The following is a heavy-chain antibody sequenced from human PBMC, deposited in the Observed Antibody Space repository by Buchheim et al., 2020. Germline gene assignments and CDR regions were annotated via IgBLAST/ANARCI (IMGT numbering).Heavy chain of an antibody. CDR1: GYTFTSYY. D-gene: IGHD6-6*01. V-gene: IGHV1-46*01. CDR2: INPSGGST. CDR3: ARDWGIAARHYYYYGMDV. J-gene: IGHJ6*02. Sequence: QVQLVQSGAEVKKPGASVKVSCKASGYTFTSYYMHWVRQAPGQGLEWMGIINPSGGSTSYAQKFQGRVTMTRDPSTSTVYMELRSLRSEDTAVYYCARDWGIAARHYYYYGMDVWGQGTT.